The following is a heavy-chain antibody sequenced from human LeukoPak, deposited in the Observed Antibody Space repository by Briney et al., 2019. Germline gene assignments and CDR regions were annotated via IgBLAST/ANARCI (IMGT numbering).Heavy chain of an antibody. D-gene: IGHD3-22*01. CDR3: ARDSQPYYDSSGRWYYFDY. V-gene: IGHV1-69*05. Sequence: GSSVKVSCKASGGTFSSYAISWVRQAPGQGLEWMGRIIPIFGTANYAQKFQGRVTMTRDTSISTAYMELSRLRSDDTAVYYCARDSQPYYDSSGRWYYFDYWGQGTLVTVSS. CDR2: IIPIFGTA. J-gene: IGHJ4*02. CDR1: GGTFSSYA.